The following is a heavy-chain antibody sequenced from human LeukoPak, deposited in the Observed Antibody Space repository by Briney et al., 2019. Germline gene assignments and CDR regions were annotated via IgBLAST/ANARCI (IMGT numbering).Heavy chain of an antibody. V-gene: IGHV4-34*01. D-gene: IGHD5-24*01. CDR2: INHSGST. CDR1: GGSFSGYY. Sequence: SETLSLTCAVYGGSFSGYYWSWIRQPPGKGLEWIGEINHSGSTNYNPSLKSRVTISVDTYKNQFSLKLSSVTAAATAVYYCARGLRTRREMGGDYYGMDVWGQGTTVTVSS. CDR3: ARGLRTRREMGGDYYGMDV. J-gene: IGHJ6*02.